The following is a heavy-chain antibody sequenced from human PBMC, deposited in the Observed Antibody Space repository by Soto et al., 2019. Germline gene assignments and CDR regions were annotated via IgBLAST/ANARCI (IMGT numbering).Heavy chain of an antibody. J-gene: IGHJ4*02. CDR1: GGSFSSYT. Sequence: QVQLVQSGAEVKKPGSSVKVSCKASGGSFSSYTFSWVRQAPGQGLEWMGRIIPTLPIANYAQKFQGRVTITADESTGTDYMELSSLRFDDTDVYYCARHKGMATVLAYWGQGTLVTVSS. CDR2: IIPTLPIA. D-gene: IGHD5-12*01. CDR3: ARHKGMATVLAY. V-gene: IGHV1-69*02.